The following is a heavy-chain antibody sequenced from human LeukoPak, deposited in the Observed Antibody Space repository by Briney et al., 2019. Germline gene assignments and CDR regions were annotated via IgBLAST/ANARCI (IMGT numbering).Heavy chain of an antibody. D-gene: IGHD3-16*01. CDR1: GYSFTSYW. CDR3: ARRIFGGGGYAFDI. CDR2: IFPGDSDT. J-gene: IGHJ3*02. V-gene: IGHV5-51*01. Sequence: GESLKISCQGSGYSFTSYWIGWVRQMPGKGLEWMGIIFPGDSDTRYSPSFEGQVTISADRSNNTAYLQWRSLEASDTAIYYCARRIFGGGGYAFDIWGQGTVVTVSS.